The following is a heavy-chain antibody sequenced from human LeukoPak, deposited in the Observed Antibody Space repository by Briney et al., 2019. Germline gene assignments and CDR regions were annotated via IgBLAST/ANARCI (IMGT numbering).Heavy chain of an antibody. CDR2: ISSTGSYI. D-gene: IGHD1-26*01. CDR3: ARSEGGSENY. V-gene: IGHV3-21*01. J-gene: IGHJ4*02. CDR1: GFIFNSYG. Sequence: GGSLRLSCEASGFIFNSYGMNWVRQAPGRGLEWVSSISSTGSYIFYADSVKGRFTISRDDAKNSVYLQMNTLRAEGTGIYYCARSEGGSENYWGQGILVAVSS.